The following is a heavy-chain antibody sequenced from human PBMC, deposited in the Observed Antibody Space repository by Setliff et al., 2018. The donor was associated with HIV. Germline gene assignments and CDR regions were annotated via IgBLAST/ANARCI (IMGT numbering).Heavy chain of an antibody. Sequence: PSETLSLTCAVSGGSIGGTHYWHWVRQPPGRGLEWIGDIHHSGDTNYNPSLKSRVTLSIDTSKNQFSLNLTSVTAADAAVYYCASRVYYYDSSGYLREEGFDPWGQGTLVTVSS. J-gene: IGHJ5*02. CDR2: IHHSGDT. V-gene: IGHV4-4*02. D-gene: IGHD3-22*01. CDR1: GGSIGGTHY. CDR3: ASRVYYYDSSGYLREEGFDP.